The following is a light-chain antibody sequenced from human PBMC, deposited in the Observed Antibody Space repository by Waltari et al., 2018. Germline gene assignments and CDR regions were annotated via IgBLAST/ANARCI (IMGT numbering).Light chain of an antibody. CDR1: SSNIGSNT. V-gene: IGLV1-44*01. CDR3: ATWDDSLNGVV. Sequence: QSVLTQPPSASGTPGQRVTISCSGSSSNIGSNTVNWYQQLPGMAPRLLLYSKNQRPSGVPDRFSGSKSGTSASLAISGLQSEAETDYYCATWDDSLNGVVFGGGTKLSVL. CDR2: SKN. J-gene: IGLJ2*01.